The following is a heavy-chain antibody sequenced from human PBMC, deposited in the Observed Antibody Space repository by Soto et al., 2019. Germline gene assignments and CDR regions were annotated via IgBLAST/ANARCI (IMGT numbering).Heavy chain of an antibody. J-gene: IGHJ4*02. CDR1: GFTFSTYS. CDR2: IGGRGDDT. Sequence: EVQLLESGGGLVQPGGSLRLSCAASGFTFSTYSMSWVRQAPGKGLEWVSAIGGRGDDTYYADSLKGRFAIFRDNSKNTLYLQVNSLRVEDTAVYYCAKGKDIGEVVSATPLFFDYWGQGALITVSP. CDR3: AKGKDIGEVVSATPLFFDY. D-gene: IGHD2-15*01. V-gene: IGHV3-23*01.